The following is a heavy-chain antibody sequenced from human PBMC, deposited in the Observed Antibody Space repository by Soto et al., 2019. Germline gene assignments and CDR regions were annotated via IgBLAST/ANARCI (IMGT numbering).Heavy chain of an antibody. CDR1: GFTFSSYA. CDR2: ISGSGGST. CDR3: ARKSGENSSSHIDY. V-gene: IGHV3-23*01. D-gene: IGHD6-6*01. Sequence: EVQLLESGGGLVQPGGSLRLSCAASGFTFSSYAMSWVRQAPGKGLEWVSAISGSGGSTYYADSVKGRFTISRDNSKNTLYLQMNSLRAEDTAVYYCARKSGENSSSHIDYWGQGTLVTVSS. J-gene: IGHJ4*02.